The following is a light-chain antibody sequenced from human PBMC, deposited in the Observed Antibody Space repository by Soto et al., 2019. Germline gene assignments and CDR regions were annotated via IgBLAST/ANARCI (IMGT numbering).Light chain of an antibody. Sequence: EIVMTQSPVTLSVSPGERATLSCRASQSVSSNLAWYQQKPGQAPRLLIYGASTRATGIPARFSGSGSGTEFTLTISSLQSEDFALYYCQQYNNWPPKYTFGQGTKLEIK. CDR2: GAS. J-gene: IGKJ2*01. CDR3: QQYNNWPPKYT. V-gene: IGKV3-15*01. CDR1: QSVSSN.